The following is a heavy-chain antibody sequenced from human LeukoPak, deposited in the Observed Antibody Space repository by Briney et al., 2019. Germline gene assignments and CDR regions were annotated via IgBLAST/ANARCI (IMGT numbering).Heavy chain of an antibody. D-gene: IGHD1-26*01. CDR1: GFTLSSYW. CDR3: ASYLVGAKRSFDY. CDR2: IKQDGSEK. V-gene: IGHV3-7*01. J-gene: IGHJ4*02. Sequence: GGSLRLSCAASGFTLSSYWMSWVRQAPGKGLEWVANIKQDGSEKYYVDSVKGRFTISRDNGKNSLYLQMNSLRAEDTTVYYCASYLVGAKRSFDYWGQGTLVTVSS.